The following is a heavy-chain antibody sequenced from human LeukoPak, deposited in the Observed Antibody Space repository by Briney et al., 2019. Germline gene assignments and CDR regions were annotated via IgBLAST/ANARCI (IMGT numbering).Heavy chain of an antibody. CDR3: AKENTALDY. CDR2: IWYDGSNK. CDR1: GFSFSNYG. D-gene: IGHD5-18*01. Sequence: GGSLRLSCAASGFSFSNYGMHWVRQAPDKGLEWVAVIWYDGSNKYYADSVKGRFTISRDNSKNTLYLQMNSLRAEDTAVYYCAKENTALDYWGQGTLVIVSS. V-gene: IGHV3-33*06. J-gene: IGHJ4*02.